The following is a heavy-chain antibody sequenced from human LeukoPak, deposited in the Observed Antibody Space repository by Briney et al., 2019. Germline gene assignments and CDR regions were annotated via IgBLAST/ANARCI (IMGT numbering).Heavy chain of an antibody. Sequence: GGSLRLSCAVSGFTFDDYAMHWVRQVPGKGLEWVSSISGSGDRTYYAGSVKGRFTISRDNSKNTLYLQMNSLRAEDTAVYYCVKDWTGTKPFDLWGRGTLVTVSS. D-gene: IGHD3/OR15-3a*01. CDR2: ISGSGDRT. CDR1: GFTFDDYA. V-gene: IGHV3-23*01. J-gene: IGHJ2*01. CDR3: VKDWTGTKPFDL.